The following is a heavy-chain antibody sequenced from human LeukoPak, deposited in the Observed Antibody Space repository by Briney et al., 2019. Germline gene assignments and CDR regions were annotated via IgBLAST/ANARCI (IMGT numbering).Heavy chain of an antibody. J-gene: IGHJ3*02. Sequence: SETLSLTCTVSGGSISGYFWNWIRQPPGKGLEWIGYIYYSGSTNYNPSLKSRVTISVDTSKNQFSLKLSSVTAADTAVYYCARLTLGSHAFDIWGQGTMVTVSS. CDR2: IYYSGST. V-gene: IGHV4-59*08. CDR3: ARLTLGSHAFDI. CDR1: GGSISGYF. D-gene: IGHD3-10*01.